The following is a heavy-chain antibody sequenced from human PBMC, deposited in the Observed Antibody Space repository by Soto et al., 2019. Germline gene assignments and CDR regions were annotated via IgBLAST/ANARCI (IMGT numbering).Heavy chain of an antibody. CDR3: ARSVLDYGGNSGLDY. V-gene: IGHV1-69*13. CDR2: IIPIFGTA. Sequence: SVKVSCKASGGTFSSYAISWVRQAPGQGLEWMGGIIPIFGTANYAQKFQGRVTITADESTSTAYMELSSLRSEDTAVYYCARSVLDYGGNSGLDYWGQGTLVTVSS. D-gene: IGHD4-17*01. CDR1: GGTFSSYA. J-gene: IGHJ4*02.